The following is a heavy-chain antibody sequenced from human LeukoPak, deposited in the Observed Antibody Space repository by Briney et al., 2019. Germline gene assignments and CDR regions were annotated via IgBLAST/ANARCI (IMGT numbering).Heavy chain of an antibody. CDR2: IFDSGST. CDR1: GGSFSSYY. D-gene: IGHD6-19*01. J-gene: IGHJ5*02. CDR3: ARHRSGASWFAP. V-gene: IGHV4-59*08. Sequence: SETLSLTCTVSGGSFSSYYWSWIRQPPGKGLEWIGYIFDSGSTNYNPSLKSRVTISLDTSRSQFSLRLSSVTAADTAVYHCARHRSGASWFAPWGQGTLVTVSS.